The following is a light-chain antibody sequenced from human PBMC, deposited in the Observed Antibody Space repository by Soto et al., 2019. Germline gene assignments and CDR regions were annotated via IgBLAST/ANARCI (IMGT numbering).Light chain of an antibody. V-gene: IGLV1-47*01. J-gene: IGLJ3*02. Sequence: HSVLTQPPSASGTPGQRVTISCSGSRSNIGSNYVYWYQQLPGTAPKLLIYRNNQRPSGVPDRFSGSKSGTSASLAISGLRSEDEADYYCAAWDDSLSVWVFGGGTKVTVL. CDR3: AAWDDSLSVWV. CDR2: RNN. CDR1: RSNIGSNY.